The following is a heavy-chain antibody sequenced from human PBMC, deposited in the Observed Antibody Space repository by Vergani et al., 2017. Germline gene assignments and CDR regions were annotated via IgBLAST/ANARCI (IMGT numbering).Heavy chain of an antibody. V-gene: IGHV1-46*01. CDR3: ARDLGGSRDY. CDR2: INPSGGSP. CDR1: GYALTTYY. Sequence: QVQLVQSGAEVKKPGASVKVSCKASGYALTTYYMHWVRQAPGQGLEWMGIINPSGGSPSYAQNFQGRVSMTRDTSTSTVYMELSSLRFEDTAVYYCARDLGGSRDYWGQGTLVTVSS. J-gene: IGHJ4*02. D-gene: IGHD2-15*01.